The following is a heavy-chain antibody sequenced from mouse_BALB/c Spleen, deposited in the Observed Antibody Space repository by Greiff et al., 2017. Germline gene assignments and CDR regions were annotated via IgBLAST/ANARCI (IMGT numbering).Heavy chain of an antibody. J-gene: IGHJ4*01. CDR2: IWRGGST. CDR3: AKSFMITTPMDY. D-gene: IGHD2-4*01. Sequence: QVQLQQSGPSLVQPSQSLSITCTVSGFSLTSHGVHWVRQSPGKGLEWLGVIWRGGSTDYNAAFMSRLSITKDNSKSQVFFKMNSLQADDTAIYYCAKSFMITTPMDYWGQGTSVTVSS. CDR1: GFSLTSHG. V-gene: IGHV2-5-1*01.